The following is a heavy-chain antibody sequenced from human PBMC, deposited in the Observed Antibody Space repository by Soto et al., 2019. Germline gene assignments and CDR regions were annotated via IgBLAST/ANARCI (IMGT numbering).Heavy chain of an antibody. D-gene: IGHD1-1*01. CDR2: IYYSGST. CDR3: ARDGMGRSYYYYGMDV. Sequence: PSETLSLTCTVSGGSISSGGYYWSWVCQHPGKGLEWIGYIYYSGSTYYNPSLKSRVTISVDTSKNQFSLKLSSVTAADTAVYYCARDGMGRSYYYYGMDVWGQGTTVTVSS. V-gene: IGHV4-31*03. CDR1: GGSISSGGYY. J-gene: IGHJ6*02.